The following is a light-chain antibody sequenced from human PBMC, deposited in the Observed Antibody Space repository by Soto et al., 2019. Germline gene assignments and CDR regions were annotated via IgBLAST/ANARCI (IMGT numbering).Light chain of an antibody. CDR2: GAS. V-gene: IGKV3-20*01. J-gene: IGKJ2*01. CDR3: QQHGGSPMYT. CDR1: QSVSNSY. Sequence: IVMTQSPGTLSLSPGESATLSCRASQSVSNSYLAWYQQKPGQAPRLLIYGASSRATAIPDRFSGSGSGTDFTLTISSLEPEDFAVYYGQQHGGSPMYTFGQGTKLEIK.